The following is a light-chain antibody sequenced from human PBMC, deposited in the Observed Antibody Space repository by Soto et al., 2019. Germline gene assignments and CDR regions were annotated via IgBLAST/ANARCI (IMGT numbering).Light chain of an antibody. Sequence: QSALTQPASVSGSPGQSITISCTGTNSDVGTYNLVSWYQQHPGKVPKLIIYEGNKRPSGVSSRFSGPKSGNTASLTISGLQAEDEADYYCCSYAGSTSYVFGTGTKVTVL. CDR3: CSYAGSTSYV. CDR1: NSDVGTYNL. V-gene: IGLV2-23*01. CDR2: EGN. J-gene: IGLJ1*01.